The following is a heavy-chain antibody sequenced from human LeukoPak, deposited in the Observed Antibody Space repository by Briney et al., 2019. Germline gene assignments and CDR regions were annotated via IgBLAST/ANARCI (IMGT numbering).Heavy chain of an antibody. J-gene: IGHJ3*02. Sequence: SETLSLTCSVSGDSVSRSDSYWDWIRQPPGKGLEWIGTIYYSGSTYYNPSLKSRVTISVDTSKNQFSLKLSSVTAADTAVYYCARDDYGGTRAFDIWGQGTMVTVSS. D-gene: IGHD4-23*01. V-gene: IGHV4-39*07. CDR3: ARDDYGGTRAFDI. CDR2: IYYSGST. CDR1: GDSVSRSDSY.